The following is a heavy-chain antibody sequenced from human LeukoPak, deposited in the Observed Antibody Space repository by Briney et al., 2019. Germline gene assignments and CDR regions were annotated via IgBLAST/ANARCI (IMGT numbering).Heavy chain of an antibody. J-gene: IGHJ4*02. D-gene: IGHD6-19*01. V-gene: IGHV3-66*01. CDR2: IYSGGST. Sequence: GGSLRLSCAASGVTVSSNYMSWVCQAPGKGLEWVSVIYSGGSTYYADSVKGRFTISRDNSKNTLYLQMNNLRAEDTAVYYCARRTPYSSGPFDYWGQGTLVTVSS. CDR3: ARRTPYSSGPFDY. CDR1: GVTVSSNY.